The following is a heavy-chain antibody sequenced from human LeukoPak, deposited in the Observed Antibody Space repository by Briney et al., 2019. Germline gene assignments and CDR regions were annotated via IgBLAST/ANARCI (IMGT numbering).Heavy chain of an antibody. D-gene: IGHD3-10*01. CDR1: GYTFTSYD. CDR2: MNPNSGNT. J-gene: IGHJ3*02. CDR3: ARAGVVADAFDI. Sequence: ASVKVSCKASGYTFTSYDINWVRQATGQGLEWMGWMNPNSGNTGYAQKFQGRVTMTRNTSISTAYMELSSLRSEDTAVYYCARAGVVADAFDIWGQGTMVTVSS. V-gene: IGHV1-8*01.